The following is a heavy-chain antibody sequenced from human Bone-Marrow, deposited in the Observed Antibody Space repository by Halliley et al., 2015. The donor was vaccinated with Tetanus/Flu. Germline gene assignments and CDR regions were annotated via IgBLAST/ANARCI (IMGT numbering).Heavy chain of an antibody. J-gene: IGHJ6*02. CDR1: GDSIDSAKW. CDR2: IYFSGTT. Sequence: TLSLTCTVLGDSIDSAKWWHWVRQSPRKGLEWIGEIYFSGTTNYNPSLKTRASISFDKSKNQFSLNLTSVTAADTALYYCARVGDSGFGAPSYGLDAWGQGTPVTVTS. V-gene: IGHV4-4*02. D-gene: IGHD3-16*01. CDR3: ARVGDSGFGAPSYGLDA.